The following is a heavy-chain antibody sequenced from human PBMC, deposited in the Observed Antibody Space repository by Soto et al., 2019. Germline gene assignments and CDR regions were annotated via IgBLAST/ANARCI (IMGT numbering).Heavy chain of an antibody. CDR3: AHRRWRAAAVKGAEYFQH. CDR1: G. CDR2: IYWDDDK. J-gene: IGHJ1*01. V-gene: IGHV2-5*02. D-gene: IGHD6-13*01. Sequence: GVGWIRRPPGKALERLALIYWDDDKRYSPSLKSRLTITKDTSKNQVVLTMTNMDPVDTATYYCAHRRWRAAAVKGAEYFQHWGQGTLVTVSS.